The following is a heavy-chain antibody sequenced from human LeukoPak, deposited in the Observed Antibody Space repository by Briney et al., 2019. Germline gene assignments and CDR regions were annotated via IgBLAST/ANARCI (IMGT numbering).Heavy chain of an antibody. D-gene: IGHD6-19*01. J-gene: IGHJ4*02. CDR2: IYHGGNT. Sequence: PSGTLSLTCAVSGASIISSDWWSWVRQPPGKGLEWIGEIYHGGNTNYNPSLEGRVAISVDKSKNQFSLELTSVTAADTAVYYCAREEGSSGWWAQNYWGQGTLVTVSS. CDR1: GASIISSDW. CDR3: AREEGSSGWWAQNY. V-gene: IGHV4-4*02.